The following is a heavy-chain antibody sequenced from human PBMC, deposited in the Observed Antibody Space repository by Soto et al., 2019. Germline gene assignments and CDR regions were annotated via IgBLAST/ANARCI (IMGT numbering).Heavy chain of an antibody. CDR2: IYYTGST. CDR1: GDSIISIYH. CDR3: ARRRDGYTGVWFDP. D-gene: IGHD5-12*01. Sequence: SETLSLTCSVSGDSIISIYHWAWILHPPGKGLEWIGHIYYTGSTNYNPSLMSRVNISLDTSKNQFSLKLNSLTAADTAVYYCARRRDGYTGVWFDPWGQGNLVTVSS. J-gene: IGHJ5*02. V-gene: IGHV4-59*01.